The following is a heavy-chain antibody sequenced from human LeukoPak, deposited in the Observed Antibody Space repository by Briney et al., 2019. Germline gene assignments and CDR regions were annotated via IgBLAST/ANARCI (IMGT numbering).Heavy chain of an antibody. CDR3: ARGRWSATTATYYLDF. D-gene: IGHD5-24*01. CDR1: GYTFTDYA. Sequence: GASVTVSCKASGYTFTDYAINWVRQAPGQRLEWMGWINAGNGNTKYSQKFQGRVTITRDTSASTAYMELSSLTSEDTAVYYCARGRWSATTATYYLDFWGQGTLVTVSS. V-gene: IGHV1-3*01. J-gene: IGHJ4*02. CDR2: INAGNGNT.